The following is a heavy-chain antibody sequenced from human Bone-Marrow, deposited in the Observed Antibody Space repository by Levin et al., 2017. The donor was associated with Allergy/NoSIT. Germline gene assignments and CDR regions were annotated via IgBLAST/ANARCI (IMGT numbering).Heavy chain of an antibody. CDR3: ATARIPTPGYFDY. D-gene: IGHD2-15*01. CDR1: EFTVRTNY. CDR2: IYGGNST. Sequence: TGESLKISCAASEFTVRTNYMSWVRQASGKGLEWVSVIYGGNSTYYADSVKGRFTVSRDTSHNTVYLQMRSLSAEDTGVYYCATARIPTPGYFDYWGQGVLVTVSP. V-gene: IGHV3-53*01. J-gene: IGHJ4*02.